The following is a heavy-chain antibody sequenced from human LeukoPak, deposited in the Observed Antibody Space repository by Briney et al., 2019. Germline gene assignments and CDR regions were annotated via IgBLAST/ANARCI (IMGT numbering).Heavy chain of an antibody. CDR1: GFTFSSYA. D-gene: IGHD6-13*01. V-gene: IGHV3-23*01. CDR3: AKFLEESVSSSWYSAFDY. J-gene: IGHJ4*02. CDR2: ISGSGGST. Sequence: PGGSLRLSCAASGFTFSSYAMSWVRQAPGKGLEWVSAISGSGGSTYYADSVKGRFTISRDNSKNTLYLQMNSLRAEDTAVYYCAKFLEESVSSSWYSAFDYWGQGTLVTVSS.